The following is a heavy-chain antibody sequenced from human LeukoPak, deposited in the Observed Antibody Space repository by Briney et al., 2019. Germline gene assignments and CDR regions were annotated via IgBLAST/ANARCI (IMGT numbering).Heavy chain of an antibody. CDR2: ISWNSGSI. V-gene: IGHV3-9*01. D-gene: IGHD3-22*01. CDR1: GFTFDDYA. Sequence: GRSLRLSCAASGFTFDDYAMHWVRQAPGKGLEWVSGISWNSGSIGYADSVKGRFTISRDNAKNSLYLQMNSLRAEDTALYYCAKDIGPYYDSSGYYLWGQGTLVTVSS. J-gene: IGHJ4*02. CDR3: AKDIGPYYDSSGYYL.